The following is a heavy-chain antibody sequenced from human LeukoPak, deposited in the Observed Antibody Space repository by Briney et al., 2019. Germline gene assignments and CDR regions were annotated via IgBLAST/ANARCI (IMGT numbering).Heavy chain of an antibody. CDR2: ISYSGST. J-gene: IGHJ4*02. Sequence: TSETLSLTCTVSGGSISNYYWSWIRQPPGKGLEWIGYISYSGSTNYNPSLKSRVTISVDTSKNQLSLKLSSVTAADTAVYYCARDGAYYYDSSGYYDYWGQGTLVTVSS. V-gene: IGHV4-59*01. CDR1: GGSISNYY. D-gene: IGHD3-22*01. CDR3: ARDGAYYYDSSGYYDY.